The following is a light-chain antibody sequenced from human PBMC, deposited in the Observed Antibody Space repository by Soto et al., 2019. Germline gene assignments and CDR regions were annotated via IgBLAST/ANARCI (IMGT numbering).Light chain of an antibody. Sequence: DIQMTQSPSSLSASVGDRVTIACRASQSISNFLNWYQQKSGKGPILFIYAASSLQIGVPSRFSGSGSGTDYNLTISSLPPEDFATYYCQQSYSTPITFGQWTRRRLN. CDR2: AAS. CDR3: QQSYSTPIT. CDR1: QSISNF. V-gene: IGKV1-39*01. J-gene: IGKJ5*01.